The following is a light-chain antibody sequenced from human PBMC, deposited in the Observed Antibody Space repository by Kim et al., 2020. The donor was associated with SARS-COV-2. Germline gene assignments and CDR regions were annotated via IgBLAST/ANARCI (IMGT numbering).Light chain of an antibody. CDR2: GAS. Sequence: DIQLTQSPSSLSASVGDRVTITCRASQSVSSYLNWYQQKPGKAPKLLIFGASSLQSGVPSRFNGRESGTDFTLIITSLQPEDFASYYCQQSYSTPYTFGRGTKVDIK. CDR1: QSVSSY. CDR3: QQSYSTPYT. V-gene: IGKV1-39*01. J-gene: IGKJ2*01.